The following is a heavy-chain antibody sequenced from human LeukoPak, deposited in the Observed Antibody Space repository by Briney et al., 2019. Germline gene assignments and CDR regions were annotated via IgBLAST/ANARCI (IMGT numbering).Heavy chain of an antibody. Sequence: SETLSLTCTVSGYSISSGYYWGWIRQLPGKGLEWIGSIYHSGSTYYNPSLKSRVTISVDTSKNQFSLKLSSVTAADTAVYYCARDHCSGGSCYSYYYYSMDVWGKGTTVTVSS. CDR3: ARDHCSGGSCYSYYYYSMDV. CDR2: IYHSGST. V-gene: IGHV4-38-2*02. CDR1: GYSISSGYY. D-gene: IGHD2-15*01. J-gene: IGHJ6*03.